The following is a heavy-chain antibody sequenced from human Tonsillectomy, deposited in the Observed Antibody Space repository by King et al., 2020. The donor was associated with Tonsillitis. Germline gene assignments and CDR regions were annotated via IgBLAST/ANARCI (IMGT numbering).Heavy chain of an antibody. Sequence: LQLQESGPGLVKPSETLSLTCTVSGGSISSSSYYWGWIRQPPGKWLEWIGSIYYSGSTYYNPSLKSRVTISVDTSKNQFSLKLSSVTAADTAVYYCAAISSGWRNDAFDIWGQGTMVTVSS. V-gene: IGHV4-39*01. CDR2: IYYSGST. J-gene: IGHJ3*02. CDR3: AAISSGWRNDAFDI. D-gene: IGHD6-19*01. CDR1: GGSISSSSYY.